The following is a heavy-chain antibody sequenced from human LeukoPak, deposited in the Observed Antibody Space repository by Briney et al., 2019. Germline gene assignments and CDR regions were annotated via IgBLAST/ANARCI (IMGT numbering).Heavy chain of an antibody. V-gene: IGHV1-2*02. CDR1: GYTFTGYY. CDR2: INPNSGGT. CDR3: ARDQRIAAAGTLYYYYYYMDV. D-gene: IGHD6-13*01. J-gene: IGHJ6*03. Sequence: ASVKVSCKASGYTFTGYYMHWVRQAPGQGLEWMGWINPNSGGTNYAQKFQGRVTMTRDTSISTAYMELSRLRSDDTAVYYCARDQRIAAAGTLYYYYYYMDVWGKGTTVTVSS.